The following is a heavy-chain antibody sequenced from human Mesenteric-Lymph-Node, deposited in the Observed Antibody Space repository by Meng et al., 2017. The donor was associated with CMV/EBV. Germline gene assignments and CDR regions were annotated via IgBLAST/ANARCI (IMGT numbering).Heavy chain of an antibody. D-gene: IGHD2-2*01. CDR3: ARERGGYCSSTSCSRAFDY. V-gene: IGHV3-48*03. Sequence: GESLKISCEASGFTLRSYGMNWVRQAPGKGLEWVGYISNIGSTRKYAESVKGRFTISRDNAKNSLDLQMNSLRAEDTGVYYCARERGGYCSSTSCSRAFDYWGQGTLVTVSS. CDR2: ISNIGSTR. J-gene: IGHJ4*02. CDR1: GFTLRSYG.